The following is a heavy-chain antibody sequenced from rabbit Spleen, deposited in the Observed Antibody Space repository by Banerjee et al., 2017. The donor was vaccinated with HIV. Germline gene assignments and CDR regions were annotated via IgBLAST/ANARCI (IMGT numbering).Heavy chain of an antibody. CDR1: GVSFSGDSY. CDR2: IDTGSSGFT. Sequence: QSLEESGGDLVKPGASLTLTCIASGVSFSGDSYMCWVRQAPGRGLEWIACIDTGSSGFTYFASWAKGRFTISKTSSTTVTLQMTSLTAADTATYFCARDTSSSFSSYGMDLWGQGTRVTVS. CDR3: ARDTSSSFSSYGMDL. V-gene: IGHV1S40*01. J-gene: IGHJ6*01. D-gene: IGHD1-1*01.